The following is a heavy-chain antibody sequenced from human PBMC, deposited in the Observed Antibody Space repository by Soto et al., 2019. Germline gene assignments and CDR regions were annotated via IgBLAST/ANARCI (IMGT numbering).Heavy chain of an antibody. V-gene: IGHV4-59*01. CDR1: GGSISRYY. CDR2: IYYSGST. Sequence: SETLSLTCTVSGGSISRYYWRWIRQPPGKGLEWIGYIYYSGSTNYNPSLKSRVTISVDTSKNQFSLKLSSVTAADTAVYYCARIGVTMVRGVIRWFDPWGQGTLVTVS. D-gene: IGHD3-10*01. J-gene: IGHJ5*02. CDR3: ARIGVTMVRGVIRWFDP.